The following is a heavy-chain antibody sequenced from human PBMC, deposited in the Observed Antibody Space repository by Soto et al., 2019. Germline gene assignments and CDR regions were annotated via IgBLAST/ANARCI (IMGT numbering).Heavy chain of an antibody. CDR3: ARGLIAGSYLDH. D-gene: IGHD2-15*01. CDR2: ISAYDGST. Sequence: QVKLVQSGPEMKNPGASVRVSCKASGYTFSAYGFTWVRQAPGQGLEWLGWISAYDGSTNYAQKVQDRVTMTTDTSTTTVFLDLRSLRSDDTAVYYWARGLIAGSYLDHWGQGTRVIVSS. V-gene: IGHV1-18*04. CDR1: GYTFSAYG. J-gene: IGHJ4*02.